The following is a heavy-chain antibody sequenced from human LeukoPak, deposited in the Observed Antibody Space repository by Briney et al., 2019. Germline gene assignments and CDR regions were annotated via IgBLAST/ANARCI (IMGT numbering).Heavy chain of an antibody. D-gene: IGHD3-16*02. CDR3: AKANVWGSYRYHFDY. Sequence: GGSLRLSCAASGFTFSSYAMSWVRQAPGKGLEWVSAISGSGGSTYYADSVKGRFTISRDNSKNTLYLQMNSLRAEDTAVYYCAKANVWGSYRYHFDYWGQGTLVTVSS. J-gene: IGHJ4*02. CDR2: ISGSGGST. V-gene: IGHV3-23*01. CDR1: GFTFSSYA.